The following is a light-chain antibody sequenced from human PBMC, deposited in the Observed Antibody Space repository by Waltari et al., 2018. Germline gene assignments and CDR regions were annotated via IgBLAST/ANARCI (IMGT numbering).Light chain of an antibody. V-gene: IGLV1-40*01. CDR1: SPNFGSGFA. Sequence: QSVLTQPPSVSGAPGQRLPISCTGNSPNFGSGFAVHWYQHLPGRAPQLLIKENRKRPSGVPDRFSGSKSGTSASLAITGLQAEDEADYYCQSFDSSLGGSVVGTGTKVSVL. CDR2: ENR. J-gene: IGLJ1*01. CDR3: QSFDSSLGGSV.